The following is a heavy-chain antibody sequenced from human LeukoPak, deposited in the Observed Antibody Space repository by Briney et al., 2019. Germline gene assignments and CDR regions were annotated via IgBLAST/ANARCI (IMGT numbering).Heavy chain of an antibody. D-gene: IGHD3-10*01. CDR2: INPSSGGT. CDR3: ARDDGITMVRGVIPWFDP. Sequence: ASVKVSCKASGYTFTGYYMHWVRQAPGQGLEWMGWINPSSGGTNYAQKFQGRVTMTRDTSISTAYMELSRLRSDDTAVYYCARDDGITMVRGVIPWFDPWGQGTLVTVSS. CDR1: GYTFTGYY. V-gene: IGHV1-2*02. J-gene: IGHJ5*02.